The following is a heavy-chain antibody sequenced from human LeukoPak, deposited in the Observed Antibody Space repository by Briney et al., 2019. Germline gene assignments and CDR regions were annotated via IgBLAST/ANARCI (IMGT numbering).Heavy chain of an antibody. Sequence: ASVKVSCKASGGTFSSYAISWVRQTPGQGLEWMGGIIPIFGTANYAQKFQGRVTITADESTSTAYMELSSLRSEDTAVYYCAPMEAAGKSHWGQGTLVTVSS. CDR2: IIPIFGTA. CDR1: GGTFSSYA. J-gene: IGHJ4*02. V-gene: IGHV1-69*13. CDR3: APMEAAGKSH. D-gene: IGHD6-13*01.